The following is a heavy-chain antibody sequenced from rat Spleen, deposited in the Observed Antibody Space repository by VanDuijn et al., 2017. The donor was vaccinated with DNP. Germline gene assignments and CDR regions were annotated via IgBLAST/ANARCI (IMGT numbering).Heavy chain of an antibody. CDR3: TTDNYSAPFDY. V-gene: IGHV5S13*01. Sequence: EVQLVESGGGLAQPGGSLKLSCAASGFTFSDYGMAWVRQAPKKGLEWVATITASSGTTYYRDSVKGRFTISTDSAKNTLYLQMDSLRSEDTATYYCTTDNYSAPFDYWGQGVMVTVSS. J-gene: IGHJ2*01. D-gene: IGHD1-8*01. CDR1: GFTFSDYG. CDR2: ITASSGTT.